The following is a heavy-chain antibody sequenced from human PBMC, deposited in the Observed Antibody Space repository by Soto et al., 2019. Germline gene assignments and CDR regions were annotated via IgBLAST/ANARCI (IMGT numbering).Heavy chain of an antibody. CDR3: ARGQKYYDFWSGYSADAFDI. V-gene: IGHV1-69*13. CDR1: GGTFSSYA. J-gene: IGHJ3*02. D-gene: IGHD3-3*01. CDR2: IIPIFGTA. Sequence: GASVKVSCKASGGTFSSYAISWVRQAPGQGLEWMGGIIPIFGTANYAQKFQGRVTITADESTSTAYMELSSLRSEDTAVYYCARGQKYYDFWSGYSADAFDIWGQGTMVTVSS.